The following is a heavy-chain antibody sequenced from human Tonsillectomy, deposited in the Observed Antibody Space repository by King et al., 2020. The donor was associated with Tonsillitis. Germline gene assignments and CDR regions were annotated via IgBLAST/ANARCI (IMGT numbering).Heavy chain of an antibody. J-gene: IGHJ4*02. CDR2: ISYDGSNK. D-gene: IGHD6-19*01. CDR1: GFTFSSYG. CDR3: AKDSAGGQQWLEYFDF. V-gene: IGHV3-30*18. Sequence: HVQLVQSGGGVVQPGRSLRLSFAASGFTFSSYGMHWVRQAPGKGLEWVSVISYDGSNKYYAEAVKGRFTISRDNSKNTLYLQMNSLRAEDTAVYYCAKDSAGGQQWLEYFDFWGQGTLVTVSS.